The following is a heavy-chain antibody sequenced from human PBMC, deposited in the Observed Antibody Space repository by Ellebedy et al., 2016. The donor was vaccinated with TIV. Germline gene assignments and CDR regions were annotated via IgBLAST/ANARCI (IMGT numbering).Heavy chain of an antibody. CDR1: GFTFSSYN. J-gene: IGHJ4*02. V-gene: IGHV3-48*02. D-gene: IGHD1-26*01. Sequence: PGGSLRLSCAASGFTFSSYNMNWVRQAPGKGLEWVSYISSSSSTIYYADSVKGRFTISRDNAKNSLYLQMNSLRDEDTAVYYCARVTREGLPNFDYWGQGTLVTVSS. CDR2: ISSSSSTI. CDR3: ARVTREGLPNFDY.